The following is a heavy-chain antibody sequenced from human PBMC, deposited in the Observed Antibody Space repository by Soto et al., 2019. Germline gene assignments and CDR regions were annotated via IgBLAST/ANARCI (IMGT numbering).Heavy chain of an antibody. J-gene: IGHJ5*02. CDR2: IWYDGSNK. CDR3: ARDVADYGDYLFRRGNWFDP. Sequence: GGSLRLCCAASGFTFSSYGMHWVRQAPGKGLEWVAVIWYDGSNKYYADSVKGRFTISRDNSKNTLYLQMNSLRAEDTAVYYCARDVADYGDYLFRRGNWFDPWGQGTLVTVSS. D-gene: IGHD4-17*01. V-gene: IGHV3-33*01. CDR1: GFTFSSYG.